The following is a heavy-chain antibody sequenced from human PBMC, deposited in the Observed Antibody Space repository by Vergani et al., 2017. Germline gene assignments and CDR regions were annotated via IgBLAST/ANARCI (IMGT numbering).Heavy chain of an antibody. D-gene: IGHD1-26*01. Sequence: QVQLRQWGAGLLKPSETLSLTCTLYGGSLSGYYWSWIRQPPGKGLEWIGEITHSGSTNYNPSLKSRVTISIDTSKNQFSLRLSSVTAADTAIYYCARDIEAGAVFDYWGQGSPVTVSS. CDR2: ITHSGST. CDR1: GGSLSGYY. J-gene: IGHJ4*02. V-gene: IGHV4-34*01. CDR3: ARDIEAGAVFDY.